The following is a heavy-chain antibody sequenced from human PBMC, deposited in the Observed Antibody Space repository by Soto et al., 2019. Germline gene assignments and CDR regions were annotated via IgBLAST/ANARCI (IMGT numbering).Heavy chain of an antibody. CDR3: AKRPAKIRTFDY. J-gene: IGHJ4*02. CDR2: ITGSGGRA. D-gene: IGHD3-10*01. Sequence: VQLLESGGGLVQPGGILRLSCAASGFIFSNYDMSWVRQAPGKGLEWVSTITGSGGRAYYADSVKGRFTISRDNSKNTLYLQMNSLGSADTAVYYCAKRPAKIRTFDYWGQGSLVTVSS. V-gene: IGHV3-23*01. CDR1: GFIFSNYD.